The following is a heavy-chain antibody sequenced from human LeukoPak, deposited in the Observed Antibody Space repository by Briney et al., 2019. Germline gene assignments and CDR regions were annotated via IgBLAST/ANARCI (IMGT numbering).Heavy chain of an antibody. CDR3: AKWPVPGIAAAGSPPFDY. D-gene: IGHD6-13*01. V-gene: IGHV3-23*01. CDR2: ISGSGGST. CDR1: GFTFSSYG. Sequence: GGSLRLSCAASGFTFSSYGMSWVRQAPGKGLEWVSAISGSGGSTYYADSVKGRFTISRDNSKNTLYLQMNSLRAEDTAVYYCAKWPVPGIAAAGSPPFDYWGQGTLVTVSS. J-gene: IGHJ4*02.